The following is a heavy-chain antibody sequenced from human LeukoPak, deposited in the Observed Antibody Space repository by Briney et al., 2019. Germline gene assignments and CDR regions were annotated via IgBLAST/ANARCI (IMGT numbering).Heavy chain of an antibody. CDR2: IYYSGST. D-gene: IGHD3-16*01. CDR1: GGSISSSSYY. V-gene: IGHV4-39*01. CDR3: ARQSLGALGAFDI. J-gene: IGHJ3*02. Sequence: SETLSLTCTVSGGSISSSSYYWGWIRQPPGKGLEWIGSIYYSGSTYYNPSLKSRVTISVDTPKNQFSLKLSSVTAADTAVYYCARQSLGALGAFDIWGQGTMVTVSS.